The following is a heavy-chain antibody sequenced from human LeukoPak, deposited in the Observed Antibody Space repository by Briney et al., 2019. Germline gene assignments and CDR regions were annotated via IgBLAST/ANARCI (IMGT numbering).Heavy chain of an antibody. D-gene: IGHD3-10*01. J-gene: IGHJ5*02. CDR2: IRGGGSDT. CDR3: ARVIYGSGTYYKGWFDP. Sequence: GGSLRLSCAASGFTFSSNTMTWVRQVSGKGLEWVSSIRGGGSDTHYAGTVRGRFTISRDNSKNTLYLQMNSLRAEDTAVYYCARVIYGSGTYYKGWFDPWGQGTLVTVSS. CDR1: GFTFSSNT. V-gene: IGHV3-23*01.